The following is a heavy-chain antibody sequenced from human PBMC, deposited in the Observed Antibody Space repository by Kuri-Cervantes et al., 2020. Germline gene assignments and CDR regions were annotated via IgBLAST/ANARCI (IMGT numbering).Heavy chain of an antibody. V-gene: IGHV2-5*02. D-gene: IGHD3-9*01. CDR1: GFSRSTSGVG. CDR2: IYWDDDK. CDR3: AHRREYYDRLTGYSPHNNWFDP. J-gene: IGHJ5*02. Sequence: SGPTLVNPTQTLTLTCTFSGFSRSTSGVGVGWIRQPPGKALEWLALIYWDDDKRYSPSLKSRLTITKDTSKNQVVLTMTNMDPVDTATYYCAHRREYYDRLTGYSPHNNWFDPWGQGTRVTVSS.